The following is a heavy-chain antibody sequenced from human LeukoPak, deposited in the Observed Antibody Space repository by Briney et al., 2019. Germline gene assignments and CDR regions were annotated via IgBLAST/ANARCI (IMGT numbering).Heavy chain of an antibody. CDR2: IYCSGRY. Sequence: KASETLSLTCTASGGSISSSNYYWGWIRQPQGQGLEWIVSIYCSGRYYYDPSLKSLITIFVHSTKNQFFQKLSLVTAATTAVYYWARLYRQAFESRGYSYDYWGQGTLVTVSS. D-gene: IGHD3-22*01. V-gene: IGHV4-39*01. CDR1: GGSISSSNYY. J-gene: IGHJ4*02. CDR3: ARLYRQAFESRGYSYDY.